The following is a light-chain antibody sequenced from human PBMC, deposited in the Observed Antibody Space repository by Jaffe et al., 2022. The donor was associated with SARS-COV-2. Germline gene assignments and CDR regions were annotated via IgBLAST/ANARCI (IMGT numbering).Light chain of an antibody. J-gene: IGLJ3*02. CDR2: DVK. CDR1: SSEFNIYKY. CDR3: TSYTTSSTLV. Sequence: QPALTQPASVSGSPGQSITISCTATSSEFNIYKYVSWYQQRPGKAPKLIIYDVKNRPSGVSSRFSGSTSGRAASLIISGLQSEDEADYYCTSYTTSSTLVFGGGTKLTVL. V-gene: IGLV2-14*01.